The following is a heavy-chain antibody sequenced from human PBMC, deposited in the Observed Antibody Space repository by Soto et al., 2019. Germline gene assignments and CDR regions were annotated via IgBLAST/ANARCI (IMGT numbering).Heavy chain of an antibody. CDR1: GFTFSNYA. D-gene: IGHD2-15*01. CDR3: AKAYCSGGTCQGGYYDC. CDR2: ISNSGGST. Sequence: PGGSLRLSCAASGFTFSNYATSWVRQAPGKGLEWVSSISNSGGSTYYADSVKGRFTISRDNSKNTLYLQMNSLRDEDTAVYYCAKAYCSGGTCQGGYYDCWGQGTLVTVSS. V-gene: IGHV3-23*01. J-gene: IGHJ4*02.